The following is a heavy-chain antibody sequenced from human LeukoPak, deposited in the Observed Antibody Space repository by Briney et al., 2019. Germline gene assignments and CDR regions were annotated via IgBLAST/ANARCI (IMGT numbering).Heavy chain of an antibody. CDR3: ASRTLRRFGVDNWFDP. CDR2: INTNTGNP. D-gene: IGHD3-10*01. J-gene: IGHJ5*02. Sequence: ASVKVSCKASGYTFTSYAMNWVRQAPGQGLEWMGWINTNTGNPTYAQGFTGRFVFSLDTSVSTAYLQISSLKAEDTAVYYCASRTLRRFGVDNWFDPWGQGTLVTVSS. CDR1: GYTFTSYA. V-gene: IGHV7-4-1*02.